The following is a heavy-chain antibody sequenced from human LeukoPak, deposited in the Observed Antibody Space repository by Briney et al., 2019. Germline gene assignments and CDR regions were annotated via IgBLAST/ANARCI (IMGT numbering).Heavy chain of an antibody. CDR2: INPNSGGT. D-gene: IGHD5-12*01. CDR3: ARDGSGYDSGWFDP. CDR1: GYTFTGYY. J-gene: IGHJ5*02. Sequence: GASVKVSCKASGYTFTGYYMHWVRQAPGQGLEWMGWINPNSGGTNYAQKFQGRVTMTRDTSISTAYMELSRLRSDDTAVYYCARDGSGYDSGWFDPWGQGTLVTVSS. V-gene: IGHV1-2*02.